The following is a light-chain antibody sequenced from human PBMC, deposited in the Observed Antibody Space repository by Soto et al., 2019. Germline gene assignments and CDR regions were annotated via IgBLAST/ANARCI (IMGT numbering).Light chain of an antibody. CDR1: QSVSSTY. CDR3: QQYGSSYT. V-gene: IGKV3-20*01. CDR2: GAS. J-gene: IGKJ2*01. Sequence: EIVLTQSPGTLSLSPGERATLSARASQSVSSTYLAWYQQKPGQDPRLLIYGASSRATGIPDRFSGSGSRTDFTLTISRLEPEDFAVYYCQQYGSSYTFGQGTKLEIK.